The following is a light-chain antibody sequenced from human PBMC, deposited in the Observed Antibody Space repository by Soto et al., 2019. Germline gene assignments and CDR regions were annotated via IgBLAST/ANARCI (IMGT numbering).Light chain of an antibody. CDR3: QQRSNWPIT. CDR1: QSVSSN. Sequence: PHPLPVAPWGRANLLLRASQSVSSNLAWYQQKPGQPPRLPIYDASHRATGIPARFSGSGSGTDFTLTISSLEPEDFAVYYCQQRSNWPITFGQGTRLEIK. J-gene: IGKJ5*01. V-gene: IGKV3-11*01. CDR2: DAS.